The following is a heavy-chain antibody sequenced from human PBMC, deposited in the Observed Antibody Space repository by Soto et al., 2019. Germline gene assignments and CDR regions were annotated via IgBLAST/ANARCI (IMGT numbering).Heavy chain of an antibody. V-gene: IGHV3-33*01. J-gene: IGHJ4*02. D-gene: IGHD3-22*01. CDR1: GFTFSSYG. CDR2: IWYDGSNK. Sequence: GSLRLSCAASGFTFSSYGMHWVRQAPGKGLEWVAVIWYDGSNKYYADSVKGRFTISRDNSKNTLYLQMNSLRAEDTAVYYCARGDRRSYYYDSSGYWSDYWGQGTLVT. CDR3: ARGDRRSYYYDSSGYWSDY.